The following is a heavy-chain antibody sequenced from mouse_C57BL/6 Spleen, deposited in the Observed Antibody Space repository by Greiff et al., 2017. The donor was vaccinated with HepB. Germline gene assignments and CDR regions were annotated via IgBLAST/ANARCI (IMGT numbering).Heavy chain of an antibody. V-gene: IGHV5-17*01. Sequence: EVKVEESGGGLVKPGGSLKLSCAASGFTFSDYGMHWVRQAPEKGLEWVAYISSGSSTIYYADTVKGRFTISRDTAKNTLFLQMTSLRSEDTAMYYCARTLYGNYDYWGQGTTLTVSS. D-gene: IGHD2-1*01. CDR1: GFTFSDYG. CDR2: ISSGSSTI. J-gene: IGHJ2*01. CDR3: ARTLYGNYDY.